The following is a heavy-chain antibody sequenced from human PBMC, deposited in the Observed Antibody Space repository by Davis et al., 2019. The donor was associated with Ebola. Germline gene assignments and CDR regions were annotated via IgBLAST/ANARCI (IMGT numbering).Heavy chain of an antibody. CDR3: ARGGWFGDLFYYGVDV. D-gene: IGHD3-10*01. CDR2: IIPILGIA. CDR1: GGTFSRYA. V-gene: IGHV1-69*04. J-gene: IGHJ6*02. Sequence: AASVKVSCKASGGTFSRYAISWVRQAPGQGLEWMGRIIPILGIANYAQKFQGRVTITADESTSTAYMELRSLRSDDTAVYYCARGGWFGDLFYYGVDVWGQGTTVTVSS.